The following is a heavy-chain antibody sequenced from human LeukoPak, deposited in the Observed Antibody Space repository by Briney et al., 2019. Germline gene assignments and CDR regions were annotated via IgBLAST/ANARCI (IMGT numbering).Heavy chain of an antibody. J-gene: IGHJ4*02. Sequence: GGSLRLSCVGSGFTFSNYLMNWVRQAPGKGLEWVSFISSTGGTIYYADSVKGRFTVSRDNAKNSLYLQMNSLRAEDTAVYYCARTSEAVAGYFDYWGQGTLVTVSS. CDR1: GFTFSNYL. CDR3: ARTSEAVAGYFDY. CDR2: ISSTGGTI. D-gene: IGHD6-19*01. V-gene: IGHV3-48*01.